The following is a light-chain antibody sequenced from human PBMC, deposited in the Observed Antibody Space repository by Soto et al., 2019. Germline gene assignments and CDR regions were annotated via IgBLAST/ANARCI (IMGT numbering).Light chain of an antibody. CDR3: QSYDSSLSGLYVV. CDR2: GNS. J-gene: IGLJ2*01. V-gene: IGLV1-40*01. CDR1: SSNIGAGYD. Sequence: QSVLTQPPSVSGAPGQRVTISCTGSSSNIGAGYDVHWYQQLPGTAPKLLIYGNSNRPSGVPDRFSGSKSGTSASLAITGLQAEDEADYYCQSYDSSLSGLYVVFGGGTTLTVL.